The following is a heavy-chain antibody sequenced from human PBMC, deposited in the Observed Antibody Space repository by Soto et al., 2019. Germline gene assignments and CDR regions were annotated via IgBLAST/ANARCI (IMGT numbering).Heavy chain of an antibody. CDR1: GYTFTGYY. D-gene: IGHD6-6*01. CDR2: INPNSCGT. V-gene: IGHV1-2*04. Sequence: QVQLVQSGAEVKKPGASVKVSCKASGYTFTGYYMHWVRQAPGQGLEWMGWINPNSCGTNYAQKFQGWVTMTRDTSISTAYMELSRLRSDDTAVYYCAREKVAARLWFDPWGQGTLVTVSS. J-gene: IGHJ5*02. CDR3: AREKVAARLWFDP.